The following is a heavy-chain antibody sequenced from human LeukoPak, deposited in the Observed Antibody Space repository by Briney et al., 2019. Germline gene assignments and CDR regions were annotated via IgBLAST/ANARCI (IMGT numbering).Heavy chain of an antibody. CDR2: ISWSSGSI. CDR3: AKGVVLLWFGDAFDI. D-gene: IGHD3-10*01. Sequence: SLRLSCAASGFTFDDYAMRWVRQAPGKGLEWVSGISWSSGSIGYADSVKGRFTISRDNAKNSLYLQMNSLRAEDTALYYCAKGVVLLWFGDAFDIWGQGTMVTVSS. J-gene: IGHJ3*02. V-gene: IGHV3-9*01. CDR1: GFTFDDYA.